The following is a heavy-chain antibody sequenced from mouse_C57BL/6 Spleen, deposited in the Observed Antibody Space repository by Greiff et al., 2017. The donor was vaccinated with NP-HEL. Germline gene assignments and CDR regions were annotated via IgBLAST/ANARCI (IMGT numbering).Heavy chain of an antibody. V-gene: IGHV5-15*01. J-gene: IGHJ1*03. D-gene: IGHD1-1*01. CDR1: GFTFSDYG. CDR3: ARQNYGSSVLWYFDV. Sequence: DVQLVESGGGLVQPGGSLKLSCAASGFTFSDYGMAWVRQAPRKGPEWVAFISNLAYSIYYADTVTGRFTISRENAKNTLYLEMSSLRSEDTAMYYCARQNYGSSVLWYFDVWGTGTTVTVSS. CDR2: ISNLAYSI.